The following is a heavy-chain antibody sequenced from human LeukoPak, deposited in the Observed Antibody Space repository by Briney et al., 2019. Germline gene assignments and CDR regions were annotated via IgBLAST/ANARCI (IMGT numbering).Heavy chain of an antibody. CDR1: GGSISSYY. CDR3: ARWRSHSSSSPYYYYGMDV. D-gene: IGHD6-6*01. Sequence: SETLSLTCTVSGGSISSYYWSWIRQPPGKGLEGMGYIYYSGSTNYNPSLKSRGTISVDTSKNQFSLKLSSVTAADTAVYYCARWRSHSSSSPYYYYGMDVWGQGTTVTVSS. V-gene: IGHV4-59*01. J-gene: IGHJ6*02. CDR2: IYYSGST.